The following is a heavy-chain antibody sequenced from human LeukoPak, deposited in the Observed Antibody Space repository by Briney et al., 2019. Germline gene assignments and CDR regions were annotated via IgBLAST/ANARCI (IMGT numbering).Heavy chain of an antibody. J-gene: IGHJ5*02. CDR1: GAPISNYY. CDR3: AGNTNILGDVNWFDP. CDR2: IYNSGNT. V-gene: IGHV4-59*13. Sequence: SETLSLTCTVSGAPISNYYWNWIRQPPGKGLEGIGFIYNSGNTKYNPSLRGRVTISLDTSKNQFSLNLNSVTTADTAVYYCAGNTNILGDVNWFDPWGQGTLVTVSS. D-gene: IGHD2-8*01.